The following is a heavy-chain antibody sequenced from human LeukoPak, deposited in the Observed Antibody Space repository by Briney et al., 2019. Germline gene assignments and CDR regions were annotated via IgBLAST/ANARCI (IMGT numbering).Heavy chain of an antibody. Sequence: GGSLRLSCTPSGFTVGDYAMSWVRQAPGKGLEWVGFIRSKGYGGTTEYAASVQGRSSISRDDSKSIAYLQMNSLKSEDSAVYYCTRDRWAAGSIAFDMWGQGTTVTVSS. V-gene: IGHV3-49*04. CDR1: GFTVGDYA. J-gene: IGHJ3*02. CDR2: IRSKGYGGTT. CDR3: TRDRWAAGSIAFDM. D-gene: IGHD6-13*01.